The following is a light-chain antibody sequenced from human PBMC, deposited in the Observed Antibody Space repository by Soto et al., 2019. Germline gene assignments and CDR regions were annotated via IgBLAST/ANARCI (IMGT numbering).Light chain of an antibody. CDR2: GAS. V-gene: IGKV3-15*01. Sequence: EIVMTQSPATLSVSPGERATLSCRTSESGSSNLAWYQQKPGQAPRLLIYGASTRATGIPARFSGSGSGTEFTLTISSLQSEDFAVYYCQQYNNWPLTFGGGTKVEIK. CDR3: QQYNNWPLT. J-gene: IGKJ4*01. CDR1: ESGSSN.